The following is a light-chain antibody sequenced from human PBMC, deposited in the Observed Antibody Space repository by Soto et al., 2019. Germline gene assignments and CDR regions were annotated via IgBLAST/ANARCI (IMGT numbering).Light chain of an antibody. Sequence: AIQMTQSPSSLSASVGDRVTITCRASQGIRDDLGWYQQKPGKAPKLLIYAASSLQSGVPSRFSGSGTGTDFTLTISSLQPEDFATYYCLQDYNYPYTFGQGTKLEIK. CDR3: LQDYNYPYT. V-gene: IGKV1-6*01. CDR1: QGIRDD. J-gene: IGKJ2*01. CDR2: AAS.